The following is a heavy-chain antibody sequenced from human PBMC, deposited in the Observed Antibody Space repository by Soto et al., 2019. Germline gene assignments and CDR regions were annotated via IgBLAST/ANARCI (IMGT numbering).Heavy chain of an antibody. Sequence: QEQLVQSAAEVKKPGASVKVSCMTSGYTFNDYEINWVRHATGQGLEWIGWINPNSGETGYAQRFQGRVTMITSSSLSTAYLELSSLTSDDTAVYYCARIAMPARPRWYNWFDPWGQGTLVTVSS. V-gene: IGHV1-8*02. CDR3: ARIAMPARPRWYNWFDP. J-gene: IGHJ5*02. CDR2: INPNSGET. CDR1: GYTFNDYE. D-gene: IGHD2-2*01.